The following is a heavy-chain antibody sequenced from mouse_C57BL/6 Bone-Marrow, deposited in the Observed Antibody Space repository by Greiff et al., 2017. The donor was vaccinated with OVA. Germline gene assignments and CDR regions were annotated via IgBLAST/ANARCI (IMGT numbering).Heavy chain of an antibody. CDR2: INSDGGST. CDR3: ARLPYYYGSSGWYFDV. V-gene: IGHV5-2*01. CDR1: EYEFPSHD. Sequence: DVQLVESGGGLVQPGESLKLSCESNEYEFPSHDMSWVRKTPEKRLELVAAINSDGGSTYYPDTMERRFIISRDNTKKTLYLQMSSLRSEDTALYYCARLPYYYGSSGWYFDVWGTGTTVTVSS. J-gene: IGHJ1*03. D-gene: IGHD1-1*01.